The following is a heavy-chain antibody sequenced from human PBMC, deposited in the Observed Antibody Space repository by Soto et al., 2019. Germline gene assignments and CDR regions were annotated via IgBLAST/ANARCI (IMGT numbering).Heavy chain of an antibody. CDR3: ARLFTVTTDYYFGMDV. Sequence: VQLRESGPGLVKPSETLSLSCTVSGGSISGSYWSWVRQPAGKGLEWIGLIYSSGSSNYNPSLNSRLTMSLDTSKNQFSLKLRSVTAADTAIYYCARLFTVTTDYYFGMDVWGQGTTVTVSS. D-gene: IGHD4-17*01. CDR2: IYSSGSS. V-gene: IGHV4-4*07. J-gene: IGHJ6*02. CDR1: GGSISGSY.